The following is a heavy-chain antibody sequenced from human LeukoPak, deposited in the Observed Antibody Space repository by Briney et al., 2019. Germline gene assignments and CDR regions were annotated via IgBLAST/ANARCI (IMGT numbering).Heavy chain of an antibody. Sequence: GGSLRLSSAASGFTFSGAWMHWVRQAPGKGLVWVSRINNDGTTTMYADSVKGRFTLSRDNAKNTLYLQMNSLRAEDTAVYYCARVSGPGMNEYFHLWGQGTLVTVSS. V-gene: IGHV3-74*03. D-gene: IGHD3-10*01. CDR1: GFTFSGAW. CDR3: ARVSGPGMNEYFHL. J-gene: IGHJ1*01. CDR2: INNDGTTT.